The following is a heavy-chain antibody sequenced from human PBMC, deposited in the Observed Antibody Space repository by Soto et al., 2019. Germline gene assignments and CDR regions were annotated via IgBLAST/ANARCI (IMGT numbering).Heavy chain of an antibody. CDR1: GFSLTTSGVG. J-gene: IGHJ4*02. V-gene: IGHV2-5*02. Sequence: QITLNESGPTQVKPRQTLTLTCTFSGFSLTTSGVGVGWIRQSPGKAPEWLALIYWDDDKRYSPSLKSRLTITKDTSKDQVVLTVASLDPADTATYYCAHIVLRTVFGLVTTTAIYFDFWGQGTPVAVSS. D-gene: IGHD3-3*01. CDR3: AHIVLRTVFGLVTTTAIYFDF. CDR2: IYWDDDK.